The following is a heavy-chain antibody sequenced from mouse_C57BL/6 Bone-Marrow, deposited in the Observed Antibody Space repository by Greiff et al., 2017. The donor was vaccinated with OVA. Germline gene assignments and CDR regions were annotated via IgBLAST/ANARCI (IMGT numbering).Heavy chain of an antibody. D-gene: IGHD1-1*01. Sequence: VQGVESGPGLVAPSQSLSITCTVSGFSLTSYAISWVRQPPGKGLEWLGVIWTGGGTNYNSALKSRLSISKDNSKSQVFLKMNSLQTDDTARYYCARVTTVVASYWYFDVWGTGTTVTVSS. CDR1: GFSLTSYA. CDR2: IWTGGGT. CDR3: ARVTTVVASYWYFDV. J-gene: IGHJ1*03. V-gene: IGHV2-9-1*01.